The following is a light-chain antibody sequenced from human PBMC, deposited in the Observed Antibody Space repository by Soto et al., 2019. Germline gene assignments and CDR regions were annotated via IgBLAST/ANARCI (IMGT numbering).Light chain of an antibody. Sequence: QSLLTQPPSVSWSPGQSVTIPCTGTSSYVGSYNRVSWYQQPPGTAPKLMIYDVSNRPSGVPDRFSGSKSGNTASLAISGLQAEDEAHYYCSSYTSSNTYVFGTGTKVA. V-gene: IGLV2-18*02. CDR1: SSYVGSYNR. CDR3: SSYTSSNTYV. J-gene: IGLJ1*01. CDR2: DVS.